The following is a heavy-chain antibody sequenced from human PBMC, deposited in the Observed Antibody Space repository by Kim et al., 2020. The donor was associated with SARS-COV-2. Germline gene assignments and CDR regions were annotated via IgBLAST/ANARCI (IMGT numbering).Heavy chain of an antibody. J-gene: IGHJ2*01. CDR2: IYSGGST. Sequence: GGSLRLSCAASGFTVSSNYMSWVRQAPGKGLEWVSVIYSGGSTYYADSVKGRFTISRDNSKNTLYLQMNSLRAEDTAVYYCARDLSGSSSKWYFDIWGRGTLVTVSS. V-gene: IGHV3-53*01. D-gene: IGHD6-13*01. CDR3: ARDLSGSSSKWYFDI. CDR1: GFTVSSNY.